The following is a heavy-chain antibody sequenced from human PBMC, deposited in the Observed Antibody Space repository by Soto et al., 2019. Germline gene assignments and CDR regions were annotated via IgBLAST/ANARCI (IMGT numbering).Heavy chain of an antibody. D-gene: IGHD4-4*01. V-gene: IGHV3-30*18. Sequence: SLRHSCAASEFTFISYGMHWVRQTPGKGLEWVAVISSDGSYKYYADSVKGRFTISRDNSKNTLYLQINSLRAEDTAVYFCAKHYSYYNHYYYCMDFWCQGTTVTVSS. CDR2: ISSDGSYK. CDR3: AKHYSYYNHYYYCMDF. CDR1: EFTFISYG. J-gene: IGHJ6*02.